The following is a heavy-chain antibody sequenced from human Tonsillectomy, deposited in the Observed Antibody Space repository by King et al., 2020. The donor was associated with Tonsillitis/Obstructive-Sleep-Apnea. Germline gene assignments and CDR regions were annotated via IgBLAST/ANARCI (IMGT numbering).Heavy chain of an antibody. D-gene: IGHD5-12*01. CDR2: IWYDGSNK. CDR3: ARPPKGPTTNAFDV. Sequence: VQLVESGGGVVQPGRSLRLSCAASGFTFSSYGMHWVRQAPGKGLEWVAVIWYDGSNKYYADSVKGRFTISRDNSKNTLYLQMNSLRAEDTAVYYCARPPKGPTTNAFDVWGQGTMVTVSS. CDR1: GFTFSSYG. J-gene: IGHJ3*01. V-gene: IGHV3-33*01.